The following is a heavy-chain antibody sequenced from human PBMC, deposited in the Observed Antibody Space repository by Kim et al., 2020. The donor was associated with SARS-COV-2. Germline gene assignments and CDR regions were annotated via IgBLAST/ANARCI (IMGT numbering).Heavy chain of an antibody. Sequence: GGSLRLSCAASGFTFSSNWMLWVRQVPGEGLVWVSSINGDGSGIKYSDSVKGRFTISRDNAKNTLYRQMNSLRAEDTAIYYCTRGGEDNNFFKAWGRRTLGPVSS. CDR2: INGDGSGI. J-gene: IGHJ5*02. V-gene: IGHV3-74*03. CDR1: GFTFSSNW. D-gene: IGHD2-15*01. CDR3: TRGGEDNNFFKA.